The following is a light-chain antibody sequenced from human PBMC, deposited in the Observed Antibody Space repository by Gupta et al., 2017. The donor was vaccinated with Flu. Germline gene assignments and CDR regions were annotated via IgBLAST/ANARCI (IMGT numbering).Light chain of an antibody. Sequence: QAVVTQEPSLTVSPGGTVTLTCGSSTGAVTSGHYTYWFQQKPGQAPRTLIYVTSNHPARTPARFSGSLLGGKSALTLSGAQAEDEGEYYCLLSYSGARVFGGGTKLTVL. CDR1: TGAVTSGHY. CDR3: LLSYSGARV. CDR2: VTS. V-gene: IGLV7-46*01. J-gene: IGLJ3*02.